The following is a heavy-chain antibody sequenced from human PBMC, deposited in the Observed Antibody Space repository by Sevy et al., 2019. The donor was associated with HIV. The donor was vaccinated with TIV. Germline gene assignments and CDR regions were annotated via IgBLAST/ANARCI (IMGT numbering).Heavy chain of an antibody. CDR3: ARGVGLDC. D-gene: IGHD1-26*01. CDR1: GFTFSPYW. V-gene: IGHV3-7*01. J-gene: IGHJ4*02. CDR2: IRPDGSDK. Sequence: GGSLRLSCAASGFTFSPYWMTWVRQAPGKGLEWVANIRPDGSDKYYVDSVKGRFTISRDNGKNSLYLQMNSLRADDPGMYYCARGVGLDCWGQGALVTVSS.